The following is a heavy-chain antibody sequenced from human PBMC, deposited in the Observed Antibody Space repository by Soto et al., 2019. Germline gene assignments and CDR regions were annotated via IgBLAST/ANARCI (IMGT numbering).Heavy chain of an antibody. CDR2: IYPGDSDT. CDR3: ARADGYCSSTSCYLAAFDI. D-gene: IGHD2-2*01. CDR1: GYSFTSYW. J-gene: IGHJ3*02. Sequence: PGESLKISCKGSGYSFTSYWIGWVRQMPGKGLEWMGIIYPGDSDTRYSPSFKGQVTISADKSISTAYLQWSSLKASDTAMYYCARADGYCSSTSCYLAAFDIWGQGTMVTVSS. V-gene: IGHV5-51*01.